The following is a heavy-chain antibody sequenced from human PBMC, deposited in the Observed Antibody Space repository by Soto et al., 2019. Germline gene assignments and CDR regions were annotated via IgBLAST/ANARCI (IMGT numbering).Heavy chain of an antibody. CDR1: GGSINSYY. CDR2: NYYSGST. V-gene: IGHV4-59*01. CDR3: ARELGPLDY. J-gene: IGHJ4*02. Sequence: QVQLQESGPGLVKPSETLSLTCTVSGGSINSYYWSWIRQPPGKGLEWIGYNYYSGSTNYNPSLKSRVTRSVDTSKNQFSLKLRSVTAADTAVYYCARELGPLDYWGQGTLVTVSS.